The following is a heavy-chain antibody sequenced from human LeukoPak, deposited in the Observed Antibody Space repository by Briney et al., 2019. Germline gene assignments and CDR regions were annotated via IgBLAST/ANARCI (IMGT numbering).Heavy chain of an antibody. Sequence: GGSLRLSCAASGFTFSSYAMTWVHQAPGKGLEWVSALSGSGNTVYYANSVKGRFTISRDNSKNTLSLQMNSLRGEDTALYYCARLGLEVGGPNWFDPWGQGTLVTVSS. J-gene: IGHJ5*02. CDR3: ARLGLEVGGPNWFDP. CDR1: GFTFSSYA. D-gene: IGHD1-1*01. CDR2: LSGSGNTV. V-gene: IGHV3-23*01.